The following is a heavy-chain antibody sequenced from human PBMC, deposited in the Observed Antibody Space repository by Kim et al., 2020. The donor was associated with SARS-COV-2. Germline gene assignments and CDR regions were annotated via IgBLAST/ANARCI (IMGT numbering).Heavy chain of an antibody. CDR1: GFTFSSYA. J-gene: IGHJ6*01. V-gene: IGHV3-30-3*01. CDR2: ISYDGSNK. Sequence: GGSLRLSCAASGFTFSSYAMHWVRQAPGKGLEWVAVISYDGSNKYYADSVKGRFTISRDNSKNTLYLQMNSLRAEDTAVYHCARDPWSRLRGAIYSYYG. D-gene: IGHD3-10*01. CDR3: ARDPWSRLRGAIYSYYG.